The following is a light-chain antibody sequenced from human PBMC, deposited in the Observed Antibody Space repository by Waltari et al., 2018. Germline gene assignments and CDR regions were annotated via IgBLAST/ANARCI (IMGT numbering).Light chain of an antibody. Sequence: QSALAQPASVSGSPGQSITISCPGTSSDVVSYNLVSWYQQHPGKVPKLMFYEVIKRPSGVSNRFSGSKSGNTASLTISGLQAEDEADYYCCSYVGGSSLIFGGGTKLTVL. CDR2: EVI. CDR3: CSYVGGSSLI. V-gene: IGLV2-23*02. J-gene: IGLJ2*01. CDR1: SSDVVSYNL.